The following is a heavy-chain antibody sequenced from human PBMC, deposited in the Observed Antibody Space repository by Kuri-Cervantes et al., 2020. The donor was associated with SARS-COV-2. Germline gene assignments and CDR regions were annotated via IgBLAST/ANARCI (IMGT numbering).Heavy chain of an antibody. V-gene: IGHV1-69*04. Sequence: SVKVSCKASLRTFSSYAISWVRQAPGQGLEWMGRIIPILGIANYAQKFQGRVTITADKSTSTAYIELSSQRSEDTAVYYCARVSSRSSSWFSYYDYGMDVWGQGTTVTVSS. CDR1: LRTFSSYA. D-gene: IGHD6-13*01. J-gene: IGHJ6*02. CDR3: ARVSSRSSSWFSYYDYGMDV. CDR2: IIPILGIA.